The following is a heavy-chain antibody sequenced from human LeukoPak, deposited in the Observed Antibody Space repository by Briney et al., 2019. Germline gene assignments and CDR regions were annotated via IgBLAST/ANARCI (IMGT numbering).Heavy chain of an antibody. CDR2: ISSSSIYV. Sequence: PGGSLRLSCAASGFTFSDYDMNWVRQAPGKGLEWVSSISSSSIYVSYADSVKGRYTISRDNSRNTLFLQMNSLRAEDTAVYYCARSLGAARGFDYWGQGTLVTVSS. CDR3: ARSLGAARGFDY. D-gene: IGHD3-10*01. V-gene: IGHV3-21*01. J-gene: IGHJ4*02. CDR1: GFTFSDYD.